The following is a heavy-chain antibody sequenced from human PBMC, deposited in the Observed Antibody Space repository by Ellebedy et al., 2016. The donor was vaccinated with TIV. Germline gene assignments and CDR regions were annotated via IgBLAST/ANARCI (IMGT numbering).Heavy chain of an antibody. V-gene: IGHV1-18*04. J-gene: IGHJ6*02. CDR2: ISPYSGNT. CDR3: ARAGGWRWQDYFYYGMDV. CDR1: GYTFTSYG. D-gene: IGHD6-19*01. Sequence: ASVKVSCXASGYTFTSYGISWVRQAPGQGLEWMAWISPYSGNTNYAQKFQDRVTMTTDTSTTTAYMELRSLRSDDTAVYYCARAGGWRWQDYFYYGMDVWGHGTTVTVSS.